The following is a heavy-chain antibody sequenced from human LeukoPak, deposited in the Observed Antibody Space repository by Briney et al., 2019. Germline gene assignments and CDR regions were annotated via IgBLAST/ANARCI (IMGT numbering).Heavy chain of an antibody. D-gene: IGHD4-17*01. CDR3: ARASAYGDYFDY. Sequence: ASVKVSCKASGYTFTGYYMHWVRQAPGQGLEWMGWINPNSGGTNYAQKFQGGVTMTRDTSISTAYMELSRLRSDDTAVYYCARASAYGDYFDYWGQGTLVTVSS. V-gene: IGHV1-2*02. CDR1: GYTFTGYY. J-gene: IGHJ4*02. CDR2: INPNSGGT.